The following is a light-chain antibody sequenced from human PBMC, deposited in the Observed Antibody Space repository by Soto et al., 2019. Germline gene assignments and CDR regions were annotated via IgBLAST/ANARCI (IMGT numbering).Light chain of an antibody. CDR1: QSVSSSY. Sequence: EIVLTQSPGTLSLSPGERATLSCRASQSVSSSYLAWYQQKPGQAPRLLIYDASSRATGIPDRFSGSGSGADFTLTISRLEPEDFAVYYCQHYNNWPTFGQGTKVDIK. V-gene: IGKV3-20*01. CDR3: QHYNNWPT. CDR2: DAS. J-gene: IGKJ1*01.